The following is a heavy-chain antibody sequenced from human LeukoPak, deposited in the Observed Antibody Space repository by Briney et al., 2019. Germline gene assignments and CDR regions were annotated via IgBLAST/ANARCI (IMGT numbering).Heavy chain of an antibody. V-gene: IGHV4-38-2*02. CDR2: IYHSGST. Sequence: SETLSLTCTVSGYSISSGYYWGWIRQPPGKGLEWIGSIYHSGSTYYNPSLKSRVTISVDTSKNQFSLKLSSVTAADTAVYYCARGERGYQLLSAYYYYYMDVWGKGTTVTVSS. CDR1: GYSISSGYY. CDR3: ARGERGYQLLSAYYYYYMDV. J-gene: IGHJ6*03. D-gene: IGHD2-2*01.